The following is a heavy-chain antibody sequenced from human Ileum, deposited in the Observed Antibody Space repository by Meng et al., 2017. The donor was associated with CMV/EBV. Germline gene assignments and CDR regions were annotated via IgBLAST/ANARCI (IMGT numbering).Heavy chain of an antibody. CDR2: VTFSGGST. CDR1: GFTFNNYA. D-gene: IGHD1-26*01. J-gene: IGHJ5*01. V-gene: IGHV3-23*01. Sequence: CAASGFTFNNYAMSWIRQAPGKGLEWVSGVTFSGGSTYYADSVKGRFNVSRDNSKNTLYLQMNSLRAEDTALYYCARGSWFIDYWFDSWGQGTLVTVSS. CDR3: ARGSWFIDYWFDS.